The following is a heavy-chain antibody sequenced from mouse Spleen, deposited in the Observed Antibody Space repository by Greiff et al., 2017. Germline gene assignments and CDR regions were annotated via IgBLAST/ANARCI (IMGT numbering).Heavy chain of an antibody. CDR2: IDPSDSET. Sequence: QVQLQQSGAELVRPGSSVKLSCKASGYTFTSYWMHWVKQRPIQGLEWIGNIDPSDSETHYNQKFKDKATLTVDKSSSTAYMQLSSLTSEDSAVYYCAREGTGAWFAYWGQGTLVTVSA. J-gene: IGHJ3*01. CDR1: GYTFTSYW. CDR3: AREGTGAWFAY. D-gene: IGHD4-1*01. V-gene: IGHV1-52*01.